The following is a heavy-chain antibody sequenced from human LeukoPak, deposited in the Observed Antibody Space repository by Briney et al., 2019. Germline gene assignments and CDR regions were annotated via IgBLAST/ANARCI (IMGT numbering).Heavy chain of an antibody. CDR3: ARQYGSGSYYNWFDP. D-gene: IGHD3-10*01. J-gene: IGHJ5*02. V-gene: IGHV4-30-4*01. CDR2: IYYSGST. CDR1: GGSISSGDYY. Sequence: QTLSLTCTVSGGSISSGDYYWSWIRQPPGKGLEWIGYIYYSGSTYYNPSLKSRVTISVDTSKNQFSLKLSSVTAADTAVYYCARQYGSGSYYNWFDPWGQGTLVTVSS.